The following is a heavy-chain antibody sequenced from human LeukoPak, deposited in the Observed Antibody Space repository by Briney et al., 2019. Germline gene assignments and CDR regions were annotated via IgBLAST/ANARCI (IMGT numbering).Heavy chain of an antibody. CDR2: ISSSSSYI. CDR3: ARENRYYMDV. CDR1: GFAFSSYS. D-gene: IGHD1-14*01. Sequence: GGSRRLSCAASGFAFSSYSMNWVGQAPGKGLKGVSSISSSSSYIYYADSVKGRFTISRDNAKNSLYLQMNSLRAEDTAVYYCARENRYYMDVWGKGTTVTVSS. V-gene: IGHV3-21*01. J-gene: IGHJ6*03.